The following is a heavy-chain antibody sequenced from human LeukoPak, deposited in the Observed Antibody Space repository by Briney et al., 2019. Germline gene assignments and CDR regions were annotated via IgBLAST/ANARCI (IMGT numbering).Heavy chain of an antibody. Sequence: PGGSLRLSCAASGFTVSSNYMSWVRQAPGKGLEWVSVIYSGGTTNYADSVKGRFTISRDNSKNTLFLQMNSLRAEDTAVYYCAKGSAGGRPYYFDYWGQGTLVPVSS. D-gene: IGHD6-13*01. CDR3: AKGSAGGRPYYFDY. CDR2: IYSGGTT. CDR1: GFTVSSNY. J-gene: IGHJ4*02. V-gene: IGHV3-53*01.